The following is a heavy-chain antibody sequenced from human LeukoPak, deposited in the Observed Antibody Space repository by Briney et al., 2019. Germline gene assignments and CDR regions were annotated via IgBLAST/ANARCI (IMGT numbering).Heavy chain of an antibody. CDR1: DYTFTSYG. CDR3: ARQAGGYSSGWYQFHFDY. D-gene: IGHD6-19*01. J-gene: IGHJ4*02. CDR2: INTYTENT. V-gene: IGHV1-18*04. Sequence: VASVKVSCKASDYTFTSYGISWVRQAPGQGLEWMGWINTYTENTNYTQNLQSRVSMTPDTTTRTAYMELRSLRSDKTAMYYCARQAGGYSSGWYQFHFDYWGPGTLVIVSS.